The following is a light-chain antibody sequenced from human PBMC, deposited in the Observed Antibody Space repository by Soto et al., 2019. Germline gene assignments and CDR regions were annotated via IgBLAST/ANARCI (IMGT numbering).Light chain of an antibody. V-gene: IGLV2-8*01. CDR3: SSFTSSITYV. CDR1: SSDVGTYNF. J-gene: IGLJ1*01. CDR2: EVS. Sequence: QSALAQPPSASGSPGQSVTISCTGTSSDVGTYNFVSWYQQHPGKAPKLMVYEVSMRPSGVPDRFSGSKSGNTASLTVSGLQAEDEADYYCSSFTSSITYVFGTGTKVTVL.